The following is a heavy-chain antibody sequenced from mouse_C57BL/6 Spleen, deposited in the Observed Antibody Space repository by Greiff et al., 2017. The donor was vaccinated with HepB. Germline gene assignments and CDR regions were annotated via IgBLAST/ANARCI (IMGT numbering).Heavy chain of an antibody. CDR2: ISDGGSYT. Sequence: EVQRVESGGGLVKPGGSLKLSCAASGFTFSSYAMSWVRQTPEKRLEWVATISDGGSYTYYPDNVKGRFTISRDNAKNNLYLQMSHLKSEDTAMYYCARDDDYAFAYWGQGTLVTVSA. D-gene: IGHD2-4*01. V-gene: IGHV5-4*01. CDR1: GFTFSSYA. J-gene: IGHJ3*01. CDR3: ARDDDYAFAY.